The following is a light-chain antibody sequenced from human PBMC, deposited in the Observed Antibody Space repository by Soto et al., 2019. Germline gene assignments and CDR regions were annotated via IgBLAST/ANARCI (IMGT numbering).Light chain of an antibody. CDR2: DVS. V-gene: IGLV2-11*01. CDR3: CSYAGSYTVPYV. J-gene: IGLJ1*01. CDR1: SSDVGGYNY. Sequence: QSALTQPRSVSGSPGQSVTISCTGTSSDVGGYNYVSWYQQHPGKAPKLMIYDVSKRPSGVPDRFSGSKSGNTASLTISGLQAEDEADYYCCSYAGSYTVPYVDGTG.